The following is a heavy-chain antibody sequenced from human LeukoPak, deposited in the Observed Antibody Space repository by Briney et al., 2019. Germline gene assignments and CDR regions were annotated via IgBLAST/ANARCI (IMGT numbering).Heavy chain of an antibody. Sequence: GASVKVSCKASGGTFSSYAISWVRQAPGQGLEWMGRIIPILGIANYAQKFQGRVTITADKSTSTAYMELSSLRSEGTAVYYCARDQSWDYWYFDLWGRGTLVTVSS. J-gene: IGHJ2*01. V-gene: IGHV1-69*04. D-gene: IGHD6-13*01. CDR3: ARDQSWDYWYFDL. CDR2: IIPILGIA. CDR1: GGTFSSYA.